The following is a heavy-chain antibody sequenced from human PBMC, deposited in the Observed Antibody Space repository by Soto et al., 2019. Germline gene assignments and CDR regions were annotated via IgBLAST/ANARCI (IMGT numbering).Heavy chain of an antibody. J-gene: IGHJ4*02. Sequence: SETLSLTCAVSGGSISSGGYYWSWIRQHPGKGLEWIGYIYYSGSTYYNPSLKSRVTISVDTSKNQFSLKLSSVTAADTAVYYCARGGTYYYDSIGYWGQGTLVTVSS. CDR1: GGSISSGGYY. D-gene: IGHD3-22*01. CDR2: IYYSGST. CDR3: ARGGTYYYDSIGY. V-gene: IGHV4-31*11.